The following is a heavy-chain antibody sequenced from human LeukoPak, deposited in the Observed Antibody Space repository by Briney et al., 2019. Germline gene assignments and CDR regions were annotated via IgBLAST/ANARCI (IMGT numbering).Heavy chain of an antibody. CDR3: ARGRVVEEGFDY. J-gene: IGHJ4*02. V-gene: IGHV1-69*01. Sequence: ASVKVSCKASGGTFSSYAVSWVRQAPGQGLEWMGGIIPIFGTANYAQKFQGRVTITADESTSTAYMELSSLRSEDTAVYYCARGRVVEEGFDYWGQGTLVTVSS. CDR2: IIPIFGTA. D-gene: IGHD2-15*01. CDR1: GGTFSSYA.